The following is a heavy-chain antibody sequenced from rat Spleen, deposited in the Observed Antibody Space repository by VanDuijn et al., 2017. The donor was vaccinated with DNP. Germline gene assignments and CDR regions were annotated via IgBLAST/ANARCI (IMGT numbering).Heavy chain of an antibody. J-gene: IGHJ4*01. D-gene: IGHD1-9*01. V-gene: IGHV2-27*01. CDR2: IQSGGNT. CDR1: GFSLTNYH. CDR3: ARYYGYNYYAMDA. Sequence: QVQLKESGPGLLQPSQTLSLTCTVSGFSLTNYHVHWVRQPPGKGLEWMGRIQSGGNTDYNSALKSRLSISRDTSKSQVFLKMNSVQTEDTAMYFCARYYGYNYYAMDAWGQGTSVTVSS.